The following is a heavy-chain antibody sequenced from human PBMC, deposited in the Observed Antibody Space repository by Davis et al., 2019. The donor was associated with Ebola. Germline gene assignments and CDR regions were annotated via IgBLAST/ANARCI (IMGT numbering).Heavy chain of an antibody. CDR3: AKISSTVTTGY. D-gene: IGHD4-17*01. CDR2: ISTSGGNT. J-gene: IGHJ4*02. CDR1: GFTFRTYG. Sequence: PGGSLRLSCAASGFTFRTYGMSWVRQAPGKGLEWVSSISTSGGNTSYADSVKGRFTISRDNSKNTLYLQMNSLRAEDTAVYYCAKISSTVTTGYWGQGTLVTVSS. V-gene: IGHV3-23*01.